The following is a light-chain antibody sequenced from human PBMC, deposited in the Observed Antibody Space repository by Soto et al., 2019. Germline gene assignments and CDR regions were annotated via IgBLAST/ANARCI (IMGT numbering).Light chain of an antibody. J-gene: IGKJ2*01. CDR1: QTVDNRY. CDR3: QQYGTTPRT. CDR2: GAF. V-gene: IGKV3-20*01. Sequence: DIVLTQSPGTLSLSPGERATLSCRASQTVDNRYLAWYQQKPGRAPRLLIYGAFARATGIPDRFIGSGSGTAFTLTIDRLEPEDFAVYYCQQYGTTPRTFGQGTKLEIK.